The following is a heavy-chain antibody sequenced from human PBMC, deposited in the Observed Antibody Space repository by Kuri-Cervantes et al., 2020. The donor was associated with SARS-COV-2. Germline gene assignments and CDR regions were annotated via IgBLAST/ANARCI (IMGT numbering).Heavy chain of an antibody. V-gene: IGHV3-30*02. Sequence: GAALKISWVASGFPFGRYGLHWVRQAPGEGLGWVAFMANDGFYKFYANSVKGRFTISGDKSKTTLYLQMNSLRDEDSAVYFCARVVGEWSSFDYWGQGTLVTVSS. CDR1: GFPFGRYG. CDR3: ARVVGEWSSFDY. CDR2: MANDGFYK. D-gene: IGHD2-8*01. J-gene: IGHJ4*02.